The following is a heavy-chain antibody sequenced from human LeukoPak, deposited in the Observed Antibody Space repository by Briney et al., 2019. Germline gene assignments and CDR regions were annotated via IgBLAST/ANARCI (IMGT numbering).Heavy chain of an antibody. V-gene: IGHV4-39*01. D-gene: IGHD3/OR15-3a*01. CDR3: ARHWTGYYYYGMDV. CDR1: GGSIISSSHY. CDR2: IYYSGST. Sequence: TASETLSLTCTVSGGSIISSSHYWGWIRQPPGKGLEWIGSIYYSGSTHFNPSLQSRVTMSVDASKNQFSLKLSSVTAADTAGYYCARHWTGYYYYGMDVWGQGTTVTVSS. J-gene: IGHJ6*02.